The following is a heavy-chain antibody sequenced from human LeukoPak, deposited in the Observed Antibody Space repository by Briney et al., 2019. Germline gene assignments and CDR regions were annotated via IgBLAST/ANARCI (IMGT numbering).Heavy chain of an antibody. V-gene: IGHV3-23*01. J-gene: IGHJ4*02. CDR1: GFTFRSYA. CDR3: AKRRYCTTTSCHDFDY. D-gene: IGHD2-2*01. CDR2: ISADGDST. Sequence: PGGSLRLSCAASGFTFRSYAMNWVRQAPGKGLEWVSAISADGDSTYYADSVKVRFTISRDNSKNTLYLQMNSLRPGDTAVYYCAKRRYCTTTSCHDFDYWGQGTLVTVSS.